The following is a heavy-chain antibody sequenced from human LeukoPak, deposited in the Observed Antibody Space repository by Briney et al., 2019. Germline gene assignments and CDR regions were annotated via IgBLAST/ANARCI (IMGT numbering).Heavy chain of an antibody. CDR3: ARGPHIVGVPATIDY. CDR2: INASGAST. V-gene: IGHV1-46*01. J-gene: IGHJ4*02. Sequence: ASVKGSCKASGYTFTSYYMHWVRQAPGQGLEWMGIINASGASTGYAQKVQGRVTMTRDTSTSTVYIELSSQRDEDTAVYYCARGPHIVGVPATIDYWGQGTLVTVSS. D-gene: IGHD2-2*01. CDR1: GYTFTSYY.